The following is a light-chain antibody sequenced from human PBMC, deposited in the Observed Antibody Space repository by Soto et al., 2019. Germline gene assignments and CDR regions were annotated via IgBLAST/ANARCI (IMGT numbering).Light chain of an antibody. V-gene: IGKV3-20*01. CDR2: GAS. J-gene: IGKJ5*01. Sequence: EIVLTQSPGTLSLSPGERATLSCRASQSVSNSYLAWYQQKPGQAPRLLMYGASNGATGIPDRFSGSGSETDFTLTISRLEPEDFAVYYCQQYGTTRITFGQGTRLEIK. CDR1: QSVSNSY. CDR3: QQYGTTRIT.